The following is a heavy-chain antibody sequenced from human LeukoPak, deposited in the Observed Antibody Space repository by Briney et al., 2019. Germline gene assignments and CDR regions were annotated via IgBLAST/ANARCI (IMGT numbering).Heavy chain of an antibody. CDR1: GFTFDDYA. CDR3: ARDSDIPY. D-gene: IGHD3-9*01. Sequence: PGRSLRLSCAASGFTFDDYAMHWVRQAPGKGLEWVSGISWNSGSIGYADSVKGRFTISRDNAKNSLYLQMNSLRAEDTAVYYCARDSDIPYWGQGTLVTVSS. V-gene: IGHV3-9*01. J-gene: IGHJ4*02. CDR2: ISWNSGSI.